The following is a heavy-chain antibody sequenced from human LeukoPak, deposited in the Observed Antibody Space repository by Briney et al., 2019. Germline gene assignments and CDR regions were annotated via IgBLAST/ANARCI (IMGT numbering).Heavy chain of an antibody. Sequence: PSETLSLTCTVSGGSISSGGYYWSWIRQPPGKGLEWIGSIDYSGSTYYNPSLKSRVTISVDTSKNQFSLTLSSVTAADTAVYYCASGIVAAGGGRWGQGTLVTVSS. D-gene: IGHD6-13*01. CDR1: GGSISSGGYY. V-gene: IGHV4-39*07. J-gene: IGHJ4*02. CDR3: ASGIVAAGGGR. CDR2: IDYSGST.